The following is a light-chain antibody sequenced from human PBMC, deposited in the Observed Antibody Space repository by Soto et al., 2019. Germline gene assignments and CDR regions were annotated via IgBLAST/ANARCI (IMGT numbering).Light chain of an antibody. CDR2: GAS. V-gene: IGKV3-15*01. J-gene: IGKJ5*01. CDR1: QSVSSN. CDR3: QQYNNWPLT. Sequence: EIVMTQSPATLSVSPGERATLSCRASQSVSSNLAWYQQKPGQAPRLLIYGASTRATGIPARFSGSGSGSLFTLTISSLQSEDFAVYYCQQYNNWPLTFGQGTRLE.